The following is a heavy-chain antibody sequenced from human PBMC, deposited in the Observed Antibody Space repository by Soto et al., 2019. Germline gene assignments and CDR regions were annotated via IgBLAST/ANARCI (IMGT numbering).Heavy chain of an antibody. CDR2: INPNSGGT. CDR1: GYTFTGYY. J-gene: IGHJ5*02. Sequence: ASVKVSCKASGYTFTGYYMHWARQAPGQGLEWMGWINPNSGGTNYAQKFQGRVTMTRDTSISTAYMELSRLRSDDTAVYYCARVPASSIAARRGDWFDPRGPVPLVPVSP. V-gene: IGHV1-2*02. D-gene: IGHD6-6*01. CDR3: ARVPASSIAARRGDWFDP.